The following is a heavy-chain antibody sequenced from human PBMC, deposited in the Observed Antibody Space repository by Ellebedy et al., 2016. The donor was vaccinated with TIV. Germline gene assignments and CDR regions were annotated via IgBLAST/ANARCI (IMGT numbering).Heavy chain of an antibody. Sequence: GGSLRLSXAASGFTFATYAMSWVRQAPGKGLERVSAISGSGDNTYYADSVKGRFTISRDNSKNTLYLQLNSLRAEDTAIYYCVAFTVNFDFWGQGTLVTVSS. J-gene: IGHJ4*02. V-gene: IGHV3-23*01. CDR1: GFTFATYA. CDR3: VAFTVNFDF. D-gene: IGHD3-3*02. CDR2: ISGSGDNT.